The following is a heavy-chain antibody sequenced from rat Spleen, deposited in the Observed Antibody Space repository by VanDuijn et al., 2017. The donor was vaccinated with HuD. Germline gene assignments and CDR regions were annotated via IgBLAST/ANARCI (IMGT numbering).Heavy chain of an antibody. D-gene: IGHD1-11*01. CDR1: GFTFSDYY. CDR2: ISYDGSST. J-gene: IGHJ3*01. Sequence: EVQLVESDGGLVQPGRSLKLSCAASGFTFSDYYMAWVRQAPKKGLEWVASISYDGSSTNYRDSVKGRFTMSRDNAKSTLYLQMDSLRSEDTATYYCTRDRYGGSAYNWFAYWGQGTLVTVSS. CDR3: TRDRYGGSAYNWFAY. V-gene: IGHV5-7*01.